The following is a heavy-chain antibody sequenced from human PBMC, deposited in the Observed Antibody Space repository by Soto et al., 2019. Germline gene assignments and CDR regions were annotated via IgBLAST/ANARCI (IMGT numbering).Heavy chain of an antibody. J-gene: IGHJ6*02. CDR2: IKQDGSEK. CDR3: ARDRYSYYDFWSGSLPYYYYGMDV. CDR1: GFTFSSYW. Sequence: QTGGSLRLSCAASGFTFSSYWMSWVRQAPGKGLEWVANIKQDGSEKYYVDSVKGRFTISRDNAKNSLYLQMNSLRAEDTAVYYCARDRYSYYDFWSGSLPYYYYGMDVWGQGTTVTVSS. V-gene: IGHV3-7*01. D-gene: IGHD3-3*01.